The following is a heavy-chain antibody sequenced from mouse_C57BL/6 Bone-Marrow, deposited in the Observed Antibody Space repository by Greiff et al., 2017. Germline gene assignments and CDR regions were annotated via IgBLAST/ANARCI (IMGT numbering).Heavy chain of an antibody. CDR2: INPYNGGT. CDR1: GYTFTDYY. D-gene: IGHD1-1*01. CDR3: ARGFITTVVATDFYAMDY. Sequence: EVQLQQSGPVLVKPGASVKMSCKASGYTFTDYYMNWVKQSHGKSLEWIGVINPYNGGTSYNQKFKGKATLTVDKSSSTAYMELNRLTSEDSAVYYCARGFITTVVATDFYAMDYWGQGTSVTVSS. J-gene: IGHJ4*01. V-gene: IGHV1-19*01.